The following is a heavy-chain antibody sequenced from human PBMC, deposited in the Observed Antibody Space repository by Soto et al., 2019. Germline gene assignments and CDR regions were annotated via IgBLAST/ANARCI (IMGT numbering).Heavy chain of an antibody. CDR3: ARDQDDFWSGYPNLEPYYYYCGMDV. CDR1: GYTFTSYG. CDR2: ISAYNGNT. J-gene: IGHJ6*02. Sequence: QVQLVQSGAEVKKPGASVKVSCKASGYTFTSYGISWVRQAPGQGLEWMGWISAYNGNTNYAQKLQGRGTMTTDTSKSTAYMEMRSLRSDDTAVYYCARDQDDFWSGYPNLEPYYYYCGMDVWGQGITVTVSS. D-gene: IGHD3-3*01. V-gene: IGHV1-18*01.